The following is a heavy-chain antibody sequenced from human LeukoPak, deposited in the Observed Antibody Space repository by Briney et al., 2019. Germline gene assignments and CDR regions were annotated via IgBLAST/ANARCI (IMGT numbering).Heavy chain of an antibody. J-gene: IGHJ6*03. CDR3: ARSRDTTYYFMDV. CDR1: GYTFTSYG. CDR2: ISASNGNT. V-gene: IGHV1-18*01. D-gene: IGHD1-26*01. Sequence: RASVKVSCKASGYTFTSYGTSWVRQAPGQGREWMGWISASNGNTNTAQNLQGRVTMTTDTSTSTAYMELRSLRSDDTAVYYCARSRDTTYYFMDVWGKRTTVTVSS.